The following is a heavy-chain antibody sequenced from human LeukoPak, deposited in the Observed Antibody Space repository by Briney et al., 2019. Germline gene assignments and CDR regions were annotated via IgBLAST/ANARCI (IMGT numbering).Heavy chain of an antibody. V-gene: IGHV3-30*03. CDR2: ISYDGSNK. CDR3: ARERFLQQLPDY. CDR1: GFTFSNYG. J-gene: IGHJ4*02. Sequence: PGRSLRLSCAASGFTFSNYGMHWVRQAPGKGLEWVTVISYDGSNKYYADSVKGRFTISRDNSKNTLYLQMNSLRAEDTAVYYCARERFLQQLPDYWGQGTLVTVSS. D-gene: IGHD6-13*01.